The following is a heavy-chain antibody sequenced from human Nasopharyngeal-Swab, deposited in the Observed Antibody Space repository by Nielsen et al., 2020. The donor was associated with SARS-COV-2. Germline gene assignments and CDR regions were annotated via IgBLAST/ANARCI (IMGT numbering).Heavy chain of an antibody. Sequence: ASVNVSCKASGYTFTSYDINWVRQATGQGLEWMGWMNPNSGNTGYAQKFQGRVTMTRNTSISTAYMELSSLRSEDTAVYYCARGGYGDYLGYYYYMDVWGKGTTVTVSS. V-gene: IGHV1-8*01. CDR3: ARGGYGDYLGYYYYMDV. CDR1: GYTFTSYD. CDR2: MNPNSGNT. J-gene: IGHJ6*03. D-gene: IGHD4-17*01.